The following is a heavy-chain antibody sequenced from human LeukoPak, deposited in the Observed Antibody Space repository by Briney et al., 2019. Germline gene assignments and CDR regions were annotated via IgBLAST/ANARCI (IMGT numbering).Heavy chain of an antibody. D-gene: IGHD6-6*01. CDR3: ASPNPRIAARPYYYYYMDV. V-gene: IGHV3-48*03. CDR1: GFTLSSYE. J-gene: IGHJ6*03. Sequence: GGSLRLSCAASGFTLSSYEMNWFRQAPGKGLEWVSYISSSGSTIYYADSVKGRFTISRDNAKNSLYLQMNSLRAEDTAVYYCASPNPRIAARPYYYYYMDVWGKGTTVTVSS. CDR2: ISSSGSTI.